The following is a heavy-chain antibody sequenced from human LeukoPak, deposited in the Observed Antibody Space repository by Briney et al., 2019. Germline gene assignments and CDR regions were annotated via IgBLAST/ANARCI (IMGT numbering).Heavy chain of an antibody. Sequence: PGGCLRLSCAASGFTFSSYAMHWVRQAPGKGLEWVAVIWYDGRNQYNPDSVKRRFTISRDNSKNTLYLQMNNLRAEDTALYDCARTYYHMDVWGKGATVTVSS. CDR2: IWYDGRNQ. J-gene: IGHJ6*03. CDR3: ARTYYHMDV. V-gene: IGHV3-33*01. CDR1: GFTFSSYA.